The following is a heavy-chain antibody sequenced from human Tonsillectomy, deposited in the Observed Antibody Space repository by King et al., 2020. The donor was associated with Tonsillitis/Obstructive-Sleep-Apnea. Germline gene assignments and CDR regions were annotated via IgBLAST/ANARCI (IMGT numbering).Heavy chain of an antibody. CDR3: ARSKGPLWFCDY. V-gene: IGHV3-30*04. CDR2: ISYDGSNK. CDR1: GFTFSSYA. J-gene: IGHJ4*02. D-gene: IGHD2-21*01. Sequence: VQLVESGGGVVQPGRSLRLSCAASGFTFSSYAMHWVRQAPGKGLEWGAVISYDGSNKYYADSVKGRFTISRDNSKNTLYLQMNSLRAEDTAVYYCARSKGPLWFCDYWGQGTLVTVSS.